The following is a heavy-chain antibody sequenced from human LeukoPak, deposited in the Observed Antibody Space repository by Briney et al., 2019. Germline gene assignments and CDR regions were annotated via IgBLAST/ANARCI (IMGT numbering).Heavy chain of an antibody. Sequence: PSETLSLTCAVSGGSISSGGYSWSWIRQPPGKGLEWIGYIYQSGSTYYNPSLKSRVTISVDRSKNQFSLKLSSVTAADTAVYYWARNNCSSTSCYLHGMDVWGQGTTVTVSS. D-gene: IGHD2-2*01. CDR2: IYQSGST. V-gene: IGHV4-30-2*01. CDR1: GGSISSGGYS. CDR3: ARNNCSSTSCYLHGMDV. J-gene: IGHJ6*02.